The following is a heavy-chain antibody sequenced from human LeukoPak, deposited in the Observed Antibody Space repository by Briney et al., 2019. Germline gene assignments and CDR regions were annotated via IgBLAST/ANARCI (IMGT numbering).Heavy chain of an antibody. CDR2: FDPEDGKT. V-gene: IGHV1-24*01. CDR1: GYTLTELS. J-gene: IGHJ5*02. D-gene: IGHD3-22*01. Sequence: GASVKVSCKVSGYTLTELSMHWVRQAPGKGLEWMGGFDPEDGKTIYAQKFQGRVTMTEDTSTDTAYMELSSLRSEDTAVYYCATEKTFYDSSGYSNWFDPWGQGILVTVSS. CDR3: ATEKTFYDSSGYSNWFDP.